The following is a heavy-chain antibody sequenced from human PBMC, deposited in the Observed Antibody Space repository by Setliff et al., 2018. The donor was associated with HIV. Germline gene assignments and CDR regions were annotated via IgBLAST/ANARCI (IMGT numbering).Heavy chain of an antibody. CDR1: GGSISSAY. CDR2: IYSGGIT. D-gene: IGHD1-1*01. J-gene: IGHJ3*02. CDR3: ARHLYWNPDAFDI. V-gene: IGHV4-59*08. Sequence: PSETLSLTCAVSGGSISSAYWSWVRQPPGKGLEWIGYIYSGGITKYNPSLKSRVTISVDTSKNRLSLRLSSVTAADTAVFFCARHLYWNPDAFDIWGQGTMVTVSS.